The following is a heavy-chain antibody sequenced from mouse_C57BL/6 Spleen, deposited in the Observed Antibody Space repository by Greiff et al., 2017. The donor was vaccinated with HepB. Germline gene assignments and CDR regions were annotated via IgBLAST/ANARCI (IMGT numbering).Heavy chain of an antibody. Sequence: QVQLQQSGPELVKPGASVKISCKASGYAFSSSWMNWVKQRPGKGLEWIGRIYPGDGDTNYNGKFKGKATLTADKSSSTAYMQLSSLTSEDSAVYFCARRDYYSNSFAYWGQGTLVTVSA. CDR3: ARRDYYSNSFAY. D-gene: IGHD2-5*01. J-gene: IGHJ3*01. V-gene: IGHV1-82*01. CDR2: IYPGDGDT. CDR1: GYAFSSSW.